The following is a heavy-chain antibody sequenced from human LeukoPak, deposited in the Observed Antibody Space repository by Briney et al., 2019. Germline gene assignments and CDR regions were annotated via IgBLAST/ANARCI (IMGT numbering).Heavy chain of an antibody. CDR1: GFTFSSYS. D-gene: IGHD6-25*01. J-gene: IGHJ4*02. CDR3: ARDPRRLMAATGIPGGY. Sequence: GGSLRLSCAASGFTFSSYSMNWVRQAPGKGLEWVSYISSSSSTIYYADSVKGRFTISRDNAKNSLYLQMNSLSAEDTAVYYCARDPRRLMAATGIPGGYWGQGTLVTVSS. V-gene: IGHV3-48*01. CDR2: ISSSSSTI.